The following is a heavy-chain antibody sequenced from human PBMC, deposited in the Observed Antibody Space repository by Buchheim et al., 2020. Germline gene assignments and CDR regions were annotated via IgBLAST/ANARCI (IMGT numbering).Heavy chain of an antibody. J-gene: IGHJ4*02. CDR1: GGSISTINW. CDR2: IYHSGST. CDR3: ARHDHSGSYYFDY. Sequence: QVQLQESGPGLVKPSGTLSLTCAISGGSISTINWWSWVRQPPGKGLEWIGEIYHSGSTNYNPSLKSRVTMSVDKSKKQFALNLSSVTAADTAVYYCARHDHSGSYYFDYWGQGTL. D-gene: IGHD1-26*01. V-gene: IGHV4-4*02.